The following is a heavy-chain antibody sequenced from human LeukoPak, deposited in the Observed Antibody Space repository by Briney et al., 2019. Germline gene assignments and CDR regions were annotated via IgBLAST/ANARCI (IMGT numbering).Heavy chain of an antibody. V-gene: IGHV3-48*03. CDR3: ATFPIAAAAPFDY. CDR1: GFTFSSYE. D-gene: IGHD6-13*01. Sequence: PGGSLRLSCAASGFTFSSYEMNWVRQAPGKGLEWVSYISSSGSTIYYADSVKGRFTISRDNAKNSLYLQMNSLRAEDTAVYYCATFPIAAAAPFDYWGQGTLVTVSS. J-gene: IGHJ4*02. CDR2: ISSSGSTI.